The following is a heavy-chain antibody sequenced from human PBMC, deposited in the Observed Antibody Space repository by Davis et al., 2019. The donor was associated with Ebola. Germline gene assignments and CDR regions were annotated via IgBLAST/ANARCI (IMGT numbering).Heavy chain of an antibody. CDR2: INPHNGNT. CDR1: GYTFTNYG. D-gene: IGHD5-12*01. J-gene: IGHJ5*02. CDR3: ARAIVAGNWFDP. Sequence: AASVKVSCKASGYTFTNYGITWVRQAPGQGLEWMGWINPHNGNTNYAQNVQGRVIMTSDTATTTAYMELRSLRSDDTAVYYCARAIVAGNWFDPWGQGTLVTVSS. V-gene: IGHV1-18*04.